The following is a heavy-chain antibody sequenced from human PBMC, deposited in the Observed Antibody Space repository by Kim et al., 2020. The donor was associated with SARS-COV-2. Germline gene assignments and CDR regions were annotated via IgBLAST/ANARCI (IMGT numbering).Heavy chain of an antibody. D-gene: IGHD3-10*01. V-gene: IGHV3-30*18. CDR2: ISYDGSNK. Sequence: GGSLRLSCAASGFTFNNYGMHWVRQAPGKGLEWVAVISYDGSNKYYADSVKGRFTISRANSKNTLYLQMNSLRAEDTAVYYCAKDRVVRGVTGAFDIWGQGTVVTVSS. J-gene: IGHJ3*02. CDR3: AKDRVVRGVTGAFDI. CDR1: GFTFNNYG.